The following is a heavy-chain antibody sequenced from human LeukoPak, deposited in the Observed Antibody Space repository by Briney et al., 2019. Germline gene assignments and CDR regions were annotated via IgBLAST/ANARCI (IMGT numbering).Heavy chain of an antibody. CDR2: IFSNDEK. Sequence: SGPVLVKPTETLTLTCTVSGFSLSNARVGVSWIRQLPGRALEWLAYIFSNDEKSYSTSLKSRLTISKDTSTSQVVLTMTNMDPVDTATYYCARITLGGYFDYWGQGTLVTVSS. CDR3: ARITLGGYFDY. D-gene: IGHD3-16*01. V-gene: IGHV2-26*01. CDR1: GFSLSNARVG. J-gene: IGHJ4*02.